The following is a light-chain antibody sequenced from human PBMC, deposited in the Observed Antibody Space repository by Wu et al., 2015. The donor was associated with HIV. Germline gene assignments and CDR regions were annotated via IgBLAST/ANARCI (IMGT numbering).Light chain of an antibody. Sequence: EIVLTQSPATLSLSPGERATLSCRASQDISTYLAWYQQIPGQAPRLLIFGASNRASGVPDRFRGTGSGTDFTLTVSSLEPADFAVYYCQHSNNWPLTFGQGTRLEIK. V-gene: IGKV3-11*01. J-gene: IGKJ5*01. CDR1: QDISTY. CDR3: QHSNNWPLT. CDR2: GAS.